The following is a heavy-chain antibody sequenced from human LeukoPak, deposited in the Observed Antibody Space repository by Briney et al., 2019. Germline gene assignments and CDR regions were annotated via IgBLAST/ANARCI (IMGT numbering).Heavy chain of an antibody. CDR1: GGSFNGYY. V-gene: IGHV4-34*01. CDR2: INHSGST. J-gene: IGHJ6*02. D-gene: IGHD6-19*01. Sequence: SETLSLTCAVYGGSFNGYYWSWIRQPPGKGLEWIGEINHSGSTNYNPSLKSRVTISVDTSKNQFSLKLSSVTAADTAVYYCARGGYSSGWYVPYYYYYGMDVWGQGTTVTVSS. CDR3: ARGGYSSGWYVPYYYYYGMDV.